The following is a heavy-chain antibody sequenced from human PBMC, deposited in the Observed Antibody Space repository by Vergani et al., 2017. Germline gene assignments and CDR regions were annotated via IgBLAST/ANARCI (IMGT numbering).Heavy chain of an antibody. Sequence: EVQLLESGGGLVQPGGSLRLSCAASGFTFSSYAMSWVRQAPGKGLEWVSVIYSGGSTYYADSVKGRFTISRDNSKNTLYLQMNSLRAEDTAVYYCARSLDYGDYPYYFDYWGQGTLVTVSS. CDR3: ARSLDYGDYPYYFDY. J-gene: IGHJ4*02. CDR1: GFTFSSYA. CDR2: IYSGGST. V-gene: IGHV3-23*03. D-gene: IGHD4-17*01.